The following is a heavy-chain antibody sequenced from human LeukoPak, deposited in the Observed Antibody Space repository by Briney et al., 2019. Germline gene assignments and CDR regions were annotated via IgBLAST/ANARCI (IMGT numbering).Heavy chain of an antibody. CDR3: ARDQKTFSYYYAMDV. J-gene: IGHJ6*02. V-gene: IGHV3-64*01. CDR1: GFTFSSYA. Sequence: GGSLRLSCAASGFTFSSYAIHWVHQAPGKGLEYIAAIGSDGGSRYYANAGKGRFTISRDNAKSTLYLQVGSLRAEDMAVYYCARDQKTFSYYYAMDVWGQGTTVTVSS. CDR2: IGSDGGSR.